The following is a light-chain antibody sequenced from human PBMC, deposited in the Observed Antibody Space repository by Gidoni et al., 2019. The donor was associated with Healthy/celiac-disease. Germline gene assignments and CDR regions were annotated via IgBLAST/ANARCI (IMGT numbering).Light chain of an antibody. Sequence: PGERVTLSCRASQSVSSSYLTWYQQKPGQAPRLLIYDASTRATSIPARFSGSGSGTDFTLTISSLQPEDFAVYYCQQDYNLPLYTFGQGTKLEIK. CDR3: QQDYNLPLYT. J-gene: IGKJ2*01. V-gene: IGKV3D-7*01. CDR1: QSVSSSY. CDR2: DAS.